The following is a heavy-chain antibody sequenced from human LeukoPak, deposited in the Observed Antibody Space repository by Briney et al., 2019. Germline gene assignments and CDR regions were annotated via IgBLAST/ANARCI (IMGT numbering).Heavy chain of an antibody. CDR1: GGSISSGGYY. J-gene: IGHJ2*01. Sequence: SQTLSLTCTVSGGSISSGGYYWSWIRQHPGKGLEWIGYIYYSGSTYYNPSLKSRVTISVDTSKNQFSLKLSSVTAADTAVYYCARGRFTVVTSDYWYFDLWGRGTLVTVSS. V-gene: IGHV4-31*03. D-gene: IGHD4-23*01. CDR3: ARGRFTVVTSDYWYFDL. CDR2: IYYSGST.